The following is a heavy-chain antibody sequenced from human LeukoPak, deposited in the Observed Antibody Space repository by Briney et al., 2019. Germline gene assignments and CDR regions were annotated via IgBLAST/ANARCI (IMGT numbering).Heavy chain of an antibody. CDR1: GFTFSSYS. CDR3: ARDLAGSSPNWFDP. Sequence: PGGSLRLSCAASGFTFSSYSMNWVRQAPGKGLEWVSSISSSSSYIYYADSVKGRFTISRDNAKNSLYLQMNSLRAEDTAVYYCARDLAGSSPNWFDPWGQGTLVTVSS. CDR2: ISSSSSYI. J-gene: IGHJ5*02. D-gene: IGHD6-19*01. V-gene: IGHV3-21*01.